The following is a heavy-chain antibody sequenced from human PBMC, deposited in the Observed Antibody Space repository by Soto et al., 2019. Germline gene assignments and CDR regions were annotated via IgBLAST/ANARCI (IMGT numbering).Heavy chain of an antibody. CDR1: GFTFDDYG. J-gene: IGHJ5*02. D-gene: IGHD3-3*01. V-gene: IGHV3-20*01. Sequence: GGSLRLSCAASGFTFDDYGMSWVRQAPGKGLEWVSGINWNGGSTGYADSVKGRFTISRDNAKNSLYLQMNSLRAEDTALYHCARDRESSFTIPTPNGWFDPWGQGTLVTVSS. CDR2: INWNGGST. CDR3: ARDRESSFTIPTPNGWFDP.